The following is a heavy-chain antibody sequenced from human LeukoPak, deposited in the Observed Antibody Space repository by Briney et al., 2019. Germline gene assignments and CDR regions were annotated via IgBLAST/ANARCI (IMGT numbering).Heavy chain of an antibody. CDR1: GFTFSSDE. CDR2: INTDGGSI. D-gene: IGHD3-16*01. V-gene: IGHV3-48*03. J-gene: IGHJ4*02. CDR3: ARGYDSWDS. Sequence: GGSLRLSCAASGFTFSSDEMNWVRQAPGKGLQWISYINTDGGSICYADSVKGRFTISRDNAKNSLYLQMNSLRAEDTAVYYCARGYDSWDSWGQGTLVTVSS.